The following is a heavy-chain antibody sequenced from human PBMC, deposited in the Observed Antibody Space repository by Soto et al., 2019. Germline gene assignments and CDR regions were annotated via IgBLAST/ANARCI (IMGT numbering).Heavy chain of an antibody. CDR3: VRATSGWYGIDY. CDR2: IHPDGSST. D-gene: IGHD6-13*01. V-gene: IGHV3-74*01. J-gene: IGHJ4*02. Sequence: EVQLVESGGGLVQPGGSLRLSCAASGFTFSNYWMHWVRQPPGKGLLWVSRIHPDGSSTNYAGSVEGRFTVSRDNAKNTLFLQMNSLTDDDTAEYYCVRATSGWYGIDYWGQGTLVTVSS. CDR1: GFTFSNYW.